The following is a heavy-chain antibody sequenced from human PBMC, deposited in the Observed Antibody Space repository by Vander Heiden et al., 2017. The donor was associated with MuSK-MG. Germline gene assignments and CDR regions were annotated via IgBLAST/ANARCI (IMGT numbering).Heavy chain of an antibody. CDR3: AGPREMATMPAYQDAFDI. V-gene: IGHV4-38-2*02. Sequence: QVQLQESGPGLVKPSETLSLTCTVSGYSISSGYYWGWTRQPPGKGLEWIGSIYHSGSTYYNPSLKSRVTISVDTSKNQFSLKLSSVTAADTAVYYCAGPREMATMPAYQDAFDIWGQGTMVTVSS. CDR1: GYSISSGYY. J-gene: IGHJ3*02. CDR2: IYHSGST. D-gene: IGHD5-12*01.